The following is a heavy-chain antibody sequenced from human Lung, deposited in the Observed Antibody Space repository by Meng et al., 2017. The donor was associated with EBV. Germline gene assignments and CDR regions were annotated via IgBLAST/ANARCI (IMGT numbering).Heavy chain of an antibody. J-gene: IGHJ4*02. D-gene: IGHD1-26*01. CDR3: ARSTFDY. CDR2: INDSGST. CDR1: GGSFSGSFSGYY. Sequence: QGQLQQWGAGLLKPSETRSLTCAVYGGSFSGSFSGYYWSWIRQAPGKGLEWIGEINDSGSTDYNPSLKSRLTISVDRSKSQFSLELSSVTAADTAVYYCARSTFDYWGQGTLVTVSS. V-gene: IGHV4-34*01.